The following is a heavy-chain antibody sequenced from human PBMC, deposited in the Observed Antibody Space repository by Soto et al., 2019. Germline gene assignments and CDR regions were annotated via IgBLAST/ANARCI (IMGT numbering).Heavy chain of an antibody. J-gene: IGHJ6*02. D-gene: IGHD3-3*01. CDR1: GYTFNSYG. CDR3: ARVSRNDFWSGYSEYYYGMDV. V-gene: IGHV1-69*13. Sequence: SVKVSCKASGYTFNSYGISWVRQAPGQGLERMGGIIPIFGTANYAQKFQGRVTITADESTSTAYMELSSLRSEDTAVYYCARVSRNDFWSGYSEYYYGMDVWGQGTTVTGSS. CDR2: IIPIFGTA.